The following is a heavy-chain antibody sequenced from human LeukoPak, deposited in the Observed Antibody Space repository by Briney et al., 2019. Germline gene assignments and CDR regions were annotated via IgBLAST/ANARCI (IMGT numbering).Heavy chain of an antibody. CDR2: ISGGGDGT. V-gene: IGHV3-23*01. CDR3: AKDLLGDYYDSGGYSKADY. J-gene: IGHJ4*02. D-gene: IGHD3-22*01. Sequence: GGSLRLSCAASGFTFSSYGMSWVRQAPGKGLEWVSSISGGGDGTYYADSVKGRFTISRDNSKNTLYLQMNSLRAEDTALYYCAKDLLGDYYDSGGYSKADYWGRGTLVTVSS. CDR1: GFTFSSYG.